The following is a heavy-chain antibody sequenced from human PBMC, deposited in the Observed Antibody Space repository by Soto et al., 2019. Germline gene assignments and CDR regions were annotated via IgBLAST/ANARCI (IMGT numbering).Heavy chain of an antibody. D-gene: IGHD5-18*01. CDR1: GFTDSRNY. J-gene: IGHJ3*02. CDR3: AGDPGTAMAHDAFDI. Sequence: CGSMRLSGAASGFTDSRNYMRWVRQAPGKGLEWVSVIYSGGSTYYADSVKGRFTISRDNAENSLYLQMNSLRDEDTAVYYCAGDPGTAMAHDAFDIWGQGKMVIVS. V-gene: IGHV3-53*01. CDR2: IYSGGST.